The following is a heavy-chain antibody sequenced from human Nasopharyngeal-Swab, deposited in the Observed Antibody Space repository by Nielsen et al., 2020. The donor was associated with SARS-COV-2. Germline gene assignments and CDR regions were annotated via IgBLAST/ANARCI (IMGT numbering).Heavy chain of an antibody. J-gene: IGHJ4*02. CDR1: GYTFTNYW. Sequence: GESLKISCQGSGYTFTNYWIGWVRQMPGRGLEWMGVIYPYDSDIRYSPSFRGQVTISADKSINTAYLQWSSLKASDTAVYYCARHRGATVITDIDYWGQGTLVTVSS. CDR3: ARHRGATVITDIDY. D-gene: IGHD2-21*01. V-gene: IGHV5-51*01. CDR2: IYPYDSDI.